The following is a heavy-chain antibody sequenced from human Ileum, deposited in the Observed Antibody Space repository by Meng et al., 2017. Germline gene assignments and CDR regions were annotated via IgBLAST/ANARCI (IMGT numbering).Heavy chain of an antibody. CDR1: GGSVSGYN. CDR3: ARAWSSSWSFLDF. Sequence: VQLLPVGAGLLNPSGPLSLTCAVSGGSVSGYNWTWIRQSPGKGLEWIGEINRGGNTNYNPSLKSRITMSVDTSKNQFFLNLTSVTPADTAVYYCARAWSSSWSFLDFWGQGGLVTVSS. J-gene: IGHJ4*02. D-gene: IGHD6-13*01. V-gene: IGHV4-34*01. CDR2: INRGGNT.